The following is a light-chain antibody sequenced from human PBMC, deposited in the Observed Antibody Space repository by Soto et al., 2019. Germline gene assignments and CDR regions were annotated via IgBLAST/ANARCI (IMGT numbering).Light chain of an antibody. CDR3: CSYAGSYTVL. J-gene: IGLJ2*01. CDR2: DVT. Sequence: QSALTQPRSVSGSPGQSVTISCTGTSSDVAAYNYVSWYRQHPGKAPKLVIFDVTKRPSGVPVRFSGSKSGNTASLTISGLQTEDEADYYCCSYAGSYTVLFGGGTKLTVL. CDR1: SSDVAAYNY. V-gene: IGLV2-11*01.